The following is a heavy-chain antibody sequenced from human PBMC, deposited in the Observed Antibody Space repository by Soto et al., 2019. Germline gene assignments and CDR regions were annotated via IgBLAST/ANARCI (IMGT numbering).Heavy chain of an antibody. CDR2: INAGNGNT. J-gene: IGHJ6*03. Sequence: ASVKVSCKASGYTFTSYAMHWVRQAPGQRLEWMGWINAGNGNTKYSQKFQGRVTITRDTSASTAYMELSSLRSEDTALYYCARDSANYYYDYMDVWGKGTTVTVSS. CDR1: GYTFTSYA. D-gene: IGHD6-13*01. V-gene: IGHV1-3*01. CDR3: ARDSANYYYDYMDV.